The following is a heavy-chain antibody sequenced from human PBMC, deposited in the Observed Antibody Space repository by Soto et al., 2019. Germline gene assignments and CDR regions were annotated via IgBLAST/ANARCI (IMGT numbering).Heavy chain of an antibody. CDR1: GFTFSTYG. CDR3: AKDLQSYGDYDYYCYGMDV. V-gene: IGHV3-30*18. Sequence: QVQLVESEGGEVQPGRSLTISCAASGFTFSTYGMHWVRQTPGKGLEWVAVISYDGTNKFYSDSVKGRFTISRDNFKNTLTLQMNSLRADDTAVYSCAKDLQSYGDYDYYCYGMDVWGLGTRVTVSS. J-gene: IGHJ6*02. D-gene: IGHD4-17*01. CDR2: ISYDGTNK.